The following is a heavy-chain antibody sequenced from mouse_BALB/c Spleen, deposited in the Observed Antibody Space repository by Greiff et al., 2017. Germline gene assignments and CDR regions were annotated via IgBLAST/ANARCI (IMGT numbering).Heavy chain of an antibody. CDR1: GFTFSSFG. J-gene: IGHJ3*01. V-gene: IGHV5-17*02. CDR2: ISSGSSTI. Sequence: EVMLVESGGGLVQPGGSRKLSCAASGFTFSSFGMHWVRQAPEKGLEWVAYISSGSSTIYYADTVKGRFTISRDNPKNTLFLQMTSLRSEDTAMYYCALKFAYWGQGTLVTVSA. CDR3: ALKFAY.